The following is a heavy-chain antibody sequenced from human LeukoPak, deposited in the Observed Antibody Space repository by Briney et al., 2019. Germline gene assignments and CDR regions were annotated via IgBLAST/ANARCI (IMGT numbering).Heavy chain of an antibody. D-gene: IGHD4-23*01. V-gene: IGHV3-21*01. CDR2: ISSSSSYI. CDR3: ARVGSTVVTPGYFDY. Sequence: GGSLRLSCAASGFTFSSYSMNWVRQAPGKGLEGVSSISSSSSYIYYADSVRGRFTISRDNAKNSLYLQMNSLRAEDTAVYYCARVGSTVVTPGYFDYWGQGTLVTVSS. CDR1: GFTFSSYS. J-gene: IGHJ4*02.